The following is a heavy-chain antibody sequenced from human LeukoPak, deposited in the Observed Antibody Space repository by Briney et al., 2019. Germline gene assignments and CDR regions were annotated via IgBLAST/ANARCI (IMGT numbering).Heavy chain of an antibody. Sequence: GGSLRLSCAASGFTFSGYWMSWVRQAPGKGLEWVANIKQDGSEKYYVDSVKGRFTISRDNAKNSWYLQMNSLRAEDTAVYYCARDLMGIAYRGAFYYWGQGTLVTVSS. V-gene: IGHV3-7*01. CDR1: GFTFSGYW. J-gene: IGHJ4*02. CDR2: IKQDGSEK. CDR3: ARDLMGIAYRGAFYY. D-gene: IGHD6-13*01.